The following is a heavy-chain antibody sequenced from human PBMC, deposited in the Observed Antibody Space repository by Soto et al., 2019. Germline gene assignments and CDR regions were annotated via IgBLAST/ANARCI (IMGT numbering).Heavy chain of an antibody. J-gene: IGHJ6*02. CDR1: GGTFSSYA. Sequence: QVQLVQSGAEVKKPGSSVKVSCKASGGTFSSYAISWVRQAPGQGLEWMGGIIPIFGTANYAQKFQGRVTITADESTRTAYMELSSLRSEDTAVYYCARDLRSLEDYYYYGMDVWGQGTTVTVSS. CDR3: ARDLRSLEDYYYYGMDV. D-gene: IGHD3-3*01. V-gene: IGHV1-69*01. CDR2: IIPIFGTA.